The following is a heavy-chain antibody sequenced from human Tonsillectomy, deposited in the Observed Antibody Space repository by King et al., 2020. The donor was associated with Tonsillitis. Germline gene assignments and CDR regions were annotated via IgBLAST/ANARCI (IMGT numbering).Heavy chain of an antibody. CDR1: GFIFKNHD. CDR3: AKDEGADYFDSRRGAFDM. J-gene: IGHJ3*02. Sequence: VQLVESGGGLVRPGWSLRLSCATSGFIFKNHDMNWVRQAPGKGLEWVSSISGSGRYIYYADSWKGRLTISRDNAKKSVSLLMNSLRAEDTAVYYCAKDEGADYFDSRRGAFDMWGHGTQVTVSS. V-gene: IGHV3-21*01. CDR2: ISGSGRYI. D-gene: IGHD3-22*01.